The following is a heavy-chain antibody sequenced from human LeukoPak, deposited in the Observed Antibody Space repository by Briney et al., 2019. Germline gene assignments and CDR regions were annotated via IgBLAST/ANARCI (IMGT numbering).Heavy chain of an antibody. Sequence: GGSLRLSCAASGFTFSSYSMNWIRQAPGKGLEWVSSISSSTSYIYYADSVKGRFTISRDNAKNSLFLQMNNLGAEDTAVYYCAVALSGSYVYYHTMDVWGQGTTVTVSS. CDR2: ISSSTSYI. CDR1: GFTFSSYS. D-gene: IGHD3-10*01. V-gene: IGHV3-21*01. J-gene: IGHJ6*02. CDR3: AVALSGSYVYYHTMDV.